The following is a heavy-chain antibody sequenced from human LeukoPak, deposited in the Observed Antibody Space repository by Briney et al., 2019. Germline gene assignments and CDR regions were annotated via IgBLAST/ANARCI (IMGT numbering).Heavy chain of an antibody. V-gene: IGHV3-9*01. D-gene: IGHD3-22*01. J-gene: IGHJ4*02. CDR1: GFIFDDYA. Sequence: GGSLRLSCAASGFIFDDYAMHWVRQAPGKGLEWVSGISWNSGSIGYADSAKGRFTISRDNAKNSLYLQMNSLRAEDTAVYYCARDVAAYYYDSSGYSPAFDYWGQGTLVTVSS. CDR3: ARDVAAYYYDSSGYSPAFDY. CDR2: ISWNSGSI.